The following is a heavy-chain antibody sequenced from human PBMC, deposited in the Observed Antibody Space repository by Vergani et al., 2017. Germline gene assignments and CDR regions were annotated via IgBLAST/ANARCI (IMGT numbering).Heavy chain of an antibody. CDR2: VSTGTKSQ. V-gene: IGHV3-48*01. CDR1: GFDFSSYI. Sequence: EVQLVESGGGLVKPGGSLRLSCVVSGFDFSSYIMNWVRQAPGKGLEWVSFVSTGTKSQSYAESVKGRFTISRDSAKNSLYLQMDSLRAEDTAVYYCARDLRYYPGDYWGQGTLVTVSS. CDR3: ARDLRYYPGDY. J-gene: IGHJ4*02. D-gene: IGHD3-10*01.